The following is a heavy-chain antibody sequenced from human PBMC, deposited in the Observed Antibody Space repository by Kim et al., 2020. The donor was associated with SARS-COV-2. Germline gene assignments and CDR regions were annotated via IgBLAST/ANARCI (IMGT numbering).Heavy chain of an antibody. D-gene: IGHD7-27*01. J-gene: IGHJ6*02. Sequence: KSRVTISVDTSKNQFSLKLSSVTAADTAVYYCARGKLGIPRYYYYGMDVWGQGTTVTVSS. V-gene: IGHV4-34*01. CDR3: ARGKLGIPRYYYYGMDV.